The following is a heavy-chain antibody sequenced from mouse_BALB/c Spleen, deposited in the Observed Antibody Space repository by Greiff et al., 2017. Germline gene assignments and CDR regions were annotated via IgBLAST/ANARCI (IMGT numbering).Heavy chain of an antibody. D-gene: IGHD2-4*01. V-gene: IGHV3-2*02. J-gene: IGHJ2*01. CDR2: ISYSGST. CDR1: GYSITSDYA. CDR3: ARRGDYDPYYFEY. Sequence: EVQGVESGPGLVKPSQSLSLTCTVTGYSITSDYAWNWIRQFPGNKLEWMGYISYSGSTSYNPSLKSRISITRDTSKNQFFLQLNSVTTEDTATYYCARRGDYDPYYFEYWGQGTTLTVSS.